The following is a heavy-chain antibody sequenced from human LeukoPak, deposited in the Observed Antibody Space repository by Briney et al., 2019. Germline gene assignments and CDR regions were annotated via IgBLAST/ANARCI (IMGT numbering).Heavy chain of an antibody. CDR1: ADSISSSSHH. CDR2: VYYGRTT. CDR3: ARGNLHYGDYVF. Sequence: SETLSLTCTVSADSISSSSHHWGWIRQSPGKGLEWIGSVYYGRTTYYNPSLKSRVTISVDTSKNQFSLKLSSVTAADTAVYYCARGNLHYGDYVFWGQGTLVTVSS. J-gene: IGHJ4*02. D-gene: IGHD4-17*01. V-gene: IGHV4-39*07.